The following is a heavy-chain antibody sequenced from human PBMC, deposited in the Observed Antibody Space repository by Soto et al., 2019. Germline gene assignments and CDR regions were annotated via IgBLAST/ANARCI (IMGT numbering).Heavy chain of an antibody. CDR1: GGSISHYY. J-gene: IGHJ5*02. D-gene: IGHD2-8*01. V-gene: IGHV4-59*01. Sequence: SETLSLTCSVSGGSISHYYWSWIRQSPGKGLEWIGYAYYSGSTDYNPSLKSRVTMSVDASKNQVSLKLNSVTTADTAVYYCARDRSTYGGGGTGEVKENWFDPWGPGTLVTVSS. CDR3: ARDRSTYGGGGTGEVKENWFDP. CDR2: AYYSGST.